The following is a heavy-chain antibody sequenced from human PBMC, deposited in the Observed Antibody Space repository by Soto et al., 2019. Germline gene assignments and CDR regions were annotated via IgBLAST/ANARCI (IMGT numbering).Heavy chain of an antibody. Sequence: GGSLRLSCAASGFTFSSYSMNWVRQAPGKGLEWVSSISSSSSYIYYADSVKGRFTISRDNAKNSLYLQMNSLRAEDTAVYYCARSPAPYDWCFDLWGRGTLVTVSS. V-gene: IGHV3-21*01. D-gene: IGHD2-2*01. CDR3: ARSPAPYDWCFDL. CDR2: ISSSSSYI. J-gene: IGHJ2*01. CDR1: GFTFSSYS.